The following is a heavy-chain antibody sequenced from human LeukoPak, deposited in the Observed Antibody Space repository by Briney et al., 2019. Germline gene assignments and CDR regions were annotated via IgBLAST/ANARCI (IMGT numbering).Heavy chain of an antibody. CDR1: GFTFSSYA. CDR3: AKDLGGYNYGYPNY. V-gene: IGHV3-23*01. D-gene: IGHD5-18*01. CDR2: ISGSGGST. J-gene: IGHJ4*02. Sequence: GGSLRLSCAASGFTFSSYAMSWVRQAPGKGLEWVSAISGSGGSTYYADSVKGRFTISRDNSKNTLYLQMNSLRAEDTAVYYCAKDLGGYNYGYPNYWGQGTLVTVSS.